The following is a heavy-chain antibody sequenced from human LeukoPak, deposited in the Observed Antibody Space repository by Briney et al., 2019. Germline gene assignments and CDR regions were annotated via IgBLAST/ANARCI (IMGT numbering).Heavy chain of an antibody. CDR3: ARDLRTAGAGNWFDP. CDR1: GYTFTSYD. D-gene: IGHD6-19*01. J-gene: IGHJ5*02. V-gene: IGHV1-18*01. Sequence: ASVKVSSKASGYTFTSYDIRWVRQAPGQGLEWMGWISAYNGNTNYAQKFQGRVTMTTDTSTSTAYMELRSLRSDDTAVYYCARDLRTAGAGNWFDPWGQGSRVTVSS. CDR2: ISAYNGNT.